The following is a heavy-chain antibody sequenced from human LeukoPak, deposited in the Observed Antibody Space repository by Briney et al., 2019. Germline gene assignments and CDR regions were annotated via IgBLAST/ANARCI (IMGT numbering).Heavy chain of an antibody. CDR2: IKQDGSEK. J-gene: IGHJ6*02. Sequence: GWSLRLSCAASGFTFSSYWMSWVRQAPGKGLEWVANIKQDGSEKYYVDSVKGRFTISRGNAKNSLYLQMNSLRAEDTAVYYCARVEGYYYYGMDVWGQGTTVTVSS. CDR3: ARVEGYYYYGMDV. CDR1: GFTFSSYW. V-gene: IGHV3-7*01.